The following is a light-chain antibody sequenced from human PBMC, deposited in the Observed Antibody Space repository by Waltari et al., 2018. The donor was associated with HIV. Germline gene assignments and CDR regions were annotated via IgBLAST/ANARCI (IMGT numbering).Light chain of an antibody. CDR3: SSKSTIYFGVL. CDR2: DVD. CDR1: SNDIGLSNI. Sequence: QSALSQPASVSGRPGQSITISCTGSSNDIGLSNIVSWYQHHPGKAPKLIIFDVDKRPSGISERFSGSKSGYTATLTISGLRTEDEADYFCSSKSTIYFGVLFGGGTTLTVL. V-gene: IGLV2-23*02. J-gene: IGLJ2*01.